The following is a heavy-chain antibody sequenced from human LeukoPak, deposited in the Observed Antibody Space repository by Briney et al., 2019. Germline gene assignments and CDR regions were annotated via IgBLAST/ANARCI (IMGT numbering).Heavy chain of an antibody. D-gene: IGHD1-26*01. J-gene: IGHJ6*02. CDR3: ARLELEYYGMDV. CDR1: GGSFSGYY. V-gene: IGHV4-59*08. Sequence: SETLSLTCAVYGGSFSGYYWSWIRQPPGKGLEWIGYIYYSGSTNYNPSLKSRVTISVDTSKNQFSLKLSSVTAADTAVYYCARLELEYYGMDVWGQGTTVTVSS. CDR2: IYYSGST.